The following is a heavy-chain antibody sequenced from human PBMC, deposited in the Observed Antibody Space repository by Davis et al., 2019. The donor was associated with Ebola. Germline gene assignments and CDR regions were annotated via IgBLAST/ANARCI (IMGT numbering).Heavy chain of an antibody. CDR1: GYTLTEVS. J-gene: IGHJ4*02. Sequence: AASVKVSCKVSGYTLTEVSMHWVRQAPGKGLEYMGGFDPKEGATVYAQRFQGSVTMTEDTSTETTYMELSSLRSEDTAVYYCATGRVGGSFDYWGQGTLVTVSS. CDR2: FDPKEGAT. CDR3: ATGRVGGSFDY. D-gene: IGHD1-26*01. V-gene: IGHV1-24*01.